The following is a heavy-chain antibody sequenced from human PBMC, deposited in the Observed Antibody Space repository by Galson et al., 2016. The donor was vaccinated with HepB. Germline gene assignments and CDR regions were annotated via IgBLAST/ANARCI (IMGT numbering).Heavy chain of an antibody. CDR1: GYTFSNYG. J-gene: IGHJ6*02. CDR3: TRVPNYDYVWVSYRYGYYHGMDV. V-gene: IGHV1-18*01. Sequence: SVKVSCKASGYTFSNYGITWVRQAPGQGPEWMGWISGYSGNTKYAQKFQARVTMTTDTSTTTAYMELRSLRSYDTAVYYCTRVPNYDYVWVSYRYGYYHGMDVWGQGTTVTVSS. D-gene: IGHD3-16*02. CDR2: ISGYSGNT.